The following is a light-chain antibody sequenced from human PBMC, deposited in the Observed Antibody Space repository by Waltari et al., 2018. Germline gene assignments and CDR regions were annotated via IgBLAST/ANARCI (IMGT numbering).Light chain of an antibody. V-gene: IGKV1-39*01. J-gene: IGKJ1*01. CDR3: QQSYSTPRT. CDR2: AAS. Sequence: DIQMTQSPSSLSASVGDRVTMTCRASQSISSYLNCYQQNPGKAPKLLIYAASSLQSGVPSRFSGSGSGTDFTLTISSLQPEDFATYYCQQSYSTPRTFGQGTKVEIK. CDR1: QSISSY.